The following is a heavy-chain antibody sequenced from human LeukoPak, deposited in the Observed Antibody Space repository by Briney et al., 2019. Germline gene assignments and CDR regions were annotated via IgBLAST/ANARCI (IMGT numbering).Heavy chain of an antibody. J-gene: IGHJ4*02. Sequence: GGSLRLSCAASGFTFSSKCMSWVRQAPGKGLEWVSVIYSGGGKNNADSVKGRFTISRDNSKNSRYLQLNSLISEHTAVYFCARLSSVLGVDWGQGTLVTVSS. CDR1: GFTFSSKC. CDR3: ARLSSVLGVD. CDR2: IYSGGGK. V-gene: IGHV3-66*01. D-gene: IGHD3-10*01.